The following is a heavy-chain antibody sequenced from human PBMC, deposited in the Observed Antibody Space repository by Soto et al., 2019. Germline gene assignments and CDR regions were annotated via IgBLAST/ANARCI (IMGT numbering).Heavy chain of an antibody. J-gene: IGHJ6*03. V-gene: IGHV3-49*03. Sequence: GGSLRLSCTASGFTFGDYAMSWFRQAPGKGLEWVGFIRSKAYGGTTEYAASVKGRFTISRDDSKSIAYLQMNSLKTEDTAVCYCTMFWYGHYYYYMDVWGKGTTVTVSS. CDR3: TMFWYGHYYYYMDV. CDR1: GFTFGDYA. D-gene: IGHD3-3*01. CDR2: IRSKAYGGTT.